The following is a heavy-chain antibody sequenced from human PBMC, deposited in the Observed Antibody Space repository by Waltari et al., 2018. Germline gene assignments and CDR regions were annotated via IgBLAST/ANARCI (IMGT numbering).Heavy chain of an antibody. D-gene: IGHD3-9*01. CDR1: GCSFSSYS. V-gene: IGHV3-23*01. Sequence: EVQPLEAGGVAVQPEGYLRPCCSASGCSFSSYSLSLVRHAPGKGLKLVSAISCSGGLTYNADSVKGRFTIPRDKSKDTLCLQINSLRAEDTAVYFCARGRGRNYDRLTGGDPLYDMDVWGQGTTATGSS. CDR3: ARGRGRNYDRLTGGDPLYDMDV. CDR2: ISCSGGLT. J-gene: IGHJ6*02.